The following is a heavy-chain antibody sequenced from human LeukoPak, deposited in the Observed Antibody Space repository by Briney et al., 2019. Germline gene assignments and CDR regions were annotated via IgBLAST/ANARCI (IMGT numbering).Heavy chain of an antibody. Sequence: GGSLRLSCAASGFTFNNYAMNCVSQAPGKGLEWGSTITATGGSTYYADSVKVRFTISRDHSKNTLYLQMNSLRAEDTALYYCVRYWGIDYWGQGTLVTVSS. D-gene: IGHD7-27*01. J-gene: IGHJ4*02. CDR1: GFTFNNYA. CDR3: VRYWGIDY. CDR2: ITATGGST. V-gene: IGHV3-23*01.